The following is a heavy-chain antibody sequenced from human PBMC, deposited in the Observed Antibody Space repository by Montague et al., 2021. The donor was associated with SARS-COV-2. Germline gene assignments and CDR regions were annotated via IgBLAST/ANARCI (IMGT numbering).Heavy chain of an antibody. V-gene: IGHV4-4*02. CDR3: ARGRLGGDSSSWYYFDY. Sequence: SETLSLTCAVSGGSINTNNWWTWVRQPPGEGLEWMGQIFHSGITNYNTSLESRVTIWVDKSKNQFSLRLSSVTAADTAVYYCARGRLGGDSSSWYYFDYWGQGTLVAVSS. J-gene: IGHJ4*02. D-gene: IGHD6-13*01. CDR1: GGSINTNNW. CDR2: IFHSGIT.